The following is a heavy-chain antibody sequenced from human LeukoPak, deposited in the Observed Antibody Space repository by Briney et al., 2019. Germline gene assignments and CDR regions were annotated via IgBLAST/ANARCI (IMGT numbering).Heavy chain of an antibody. CDR2: INPSGGST. CDR3: ARVSVVPAAHFDY. V-gene: IGHV1-46*01. D-gene: IGHD2-2*01. Sequence: ASVNVSCKASGYSFTSNHIHWVRQAAGRGLERMGIINPSGGSTTYAQRFQGRVTITRDTSTSTVYMELSSLRSEDTALYYCARVSVVPAAHFDYWGQGTLVTVSS. J-gene: IGHJ4*02. CDR1: GYSFTSNH.